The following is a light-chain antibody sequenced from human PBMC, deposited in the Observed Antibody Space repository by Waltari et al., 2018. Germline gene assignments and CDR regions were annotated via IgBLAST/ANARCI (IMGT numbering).Light chain of an antibody. CDR1: SSDVWSYNL. V-gene: IGLV2-23*02. CDR3: CSYAGSRTYVV. CDR2: EVK. Sequence: QSALTQPASVSGSPGQSLTISCTGTSSDVWSYNLVSWYQHHPGKAPKLMISEVKERPSGVSNRFSGSKSGNTASLTISGLQAEDEADYYCCSYAGSRTYVVFGGGTKLTVL. J-gene: IGLJ2*01.